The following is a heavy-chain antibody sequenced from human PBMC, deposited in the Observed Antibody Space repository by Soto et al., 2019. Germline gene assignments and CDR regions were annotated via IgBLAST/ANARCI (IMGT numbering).Heavy chain of an antibody. D-gene: IGHD3-22*01. J-gene: IGHJ4*02. CDR3: ATMNGYFEY. Sequence: GGSLRLSCADSGFSFSTYSMSWVRQTPGKGLEWVSAITSTGDSTYYADSVTGRFTISRDNSKKTHYLQMTSLRAEDTAIYYCATMNGYFEYWGQGTPVTVSS. CDR1: GFSFSTYS. CDR2: ITSTGDST. V-gene: IGHV3-23*01.